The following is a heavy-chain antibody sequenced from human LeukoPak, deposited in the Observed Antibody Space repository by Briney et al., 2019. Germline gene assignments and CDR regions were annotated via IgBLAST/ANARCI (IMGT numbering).Heavy chain of an antibody. V-gene: IGHV3-21*01. J-gene: IGHJ4*02. CDR3: ARDEGYYFDS. Sequence: GGSLKLSCAASGFTFSSYAMNWVRQAPGKGLEWVASISRNSTYIHYADSVKGRFTISRDNARNSLFLQMNSLRAEDTAIYYCARDEGYYFDSWGQGTQVTVSP. CDR1: GFTFSSYA. CDR2: ISRNSTYI.